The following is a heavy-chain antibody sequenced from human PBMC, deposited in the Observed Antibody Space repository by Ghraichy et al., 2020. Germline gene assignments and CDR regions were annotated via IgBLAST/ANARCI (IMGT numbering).Heavy chain of an antibody. CDR1: GFTFSSYA. Sequence: GGSLRLSCAASGFTFSSYAMSWVRQAPGKGLEWVSAISGSGGSTYYADSVKGRFTISRDNSKNTLYLQMNSLRAEDTAVYYCAKDRDTIFGVVNNWFDPWGQGTLVTVSS. D-gene: IGHD3-3*01. V-gene: IGHV3-23*01. CDR2: ISGSGGST. J-gene: IGHJ5*02. CDR3: AKDRDTIFGVVNNWFDP.